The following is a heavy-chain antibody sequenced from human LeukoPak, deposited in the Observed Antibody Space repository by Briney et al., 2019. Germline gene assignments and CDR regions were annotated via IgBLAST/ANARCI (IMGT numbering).Heavy chain of an antibody. D-gene: IGHD3-10*01. CDR3: ARDSRGGFDC. CDR1: GFTFSSYW. Sequence: PGGSLRLSCAASGFTFSSYWMSWVRQAPGRGLEWVAKIKVDGREKDYLDSVKGRFTISRDNAKNSLYLQMDSLRAEDTATYYCARDSRGGFDCWGQGTLVTVSS. J-gene: IGHJ4*02. V-gene: IGHV3-7*01. CDR2: IKVDGREK.